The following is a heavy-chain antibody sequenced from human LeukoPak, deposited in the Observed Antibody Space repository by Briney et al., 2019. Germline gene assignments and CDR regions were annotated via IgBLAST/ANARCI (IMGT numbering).Heavy chain of an antibody. J-gene: IGHJ5*02. CDR2: INGDGSST. D-gene: IGHD2-2*01. V-gene: IGHV3-74*01. Sequence: GGSLRLSCAASGFTFSNYWMHWVRQAPGKGLVWVSRINGDGSSTTYADSVKGRFTISRDNAKNTLYLQMNSLRAEDTAVYYCVRRLTQYDCFDPWGQGILVTVSS. CDR1: GFTFSNYW. CDR3: VRRLTQYDCFDP.